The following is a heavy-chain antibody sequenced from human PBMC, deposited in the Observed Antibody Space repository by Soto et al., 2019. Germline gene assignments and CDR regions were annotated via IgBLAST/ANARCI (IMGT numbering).Heavy chain of an antibody. D-gene: IGHD1-26*01. CDR1: GFTFSSYA. V-gene: IGHV3-23*01. Sequence: GGSLRLSCAASGFTFSSYAMSWVRQAPGKGLEWVSAISGSGGSTYYADSVKGRFTISRDNSKNTLYLQMNSLRAEDTAVYYCAKTRGGSYPTGWYFDLWGRGTLVTVAS. CDR2: ISGSGGST. CDR3: AKTRGGSYPTGWYFDL. J-gene: IGHJ2*01.